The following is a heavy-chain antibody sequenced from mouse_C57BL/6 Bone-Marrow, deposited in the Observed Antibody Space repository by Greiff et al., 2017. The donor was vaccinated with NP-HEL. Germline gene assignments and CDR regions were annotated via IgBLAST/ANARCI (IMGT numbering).Heavy chain of an antibody. CDR2: ISSGGSYT. Sequence: EVKLVESGGDLVKPGGSLKLSCAASGFTFSSYGMSWVRQTPDKRLEWVAHISSGGSYTSYPDSVKGRFTISRDNATNTLYLQMSSLKSEDTAMYYCASPYDYDVAWFAYWGQGTLVTVSA. J-gene: IGHJ3*01. D-gene: IGHD2-4*01. V-gene: IGHV5-6*01. CDR1: GFTFSSYG. CDR3: ASPYDYDVAWFAY.